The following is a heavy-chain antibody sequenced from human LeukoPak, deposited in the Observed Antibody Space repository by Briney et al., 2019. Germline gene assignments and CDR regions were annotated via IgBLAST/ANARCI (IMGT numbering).Heavy chain of an antibody. J-gene: IGHJ4*02. CDR2: IIPIFGTA. Sequence: GASVKVSCKASGGTFSSCAISWVRQAPGQGLEWMGVIIPIFGTANYAQKFQGRVTITADESTSTAYMELTSLRSGDTAVYYCARGYYDFWSGYHHFDYWGQGTLVTVSS. CDR3: ARGYYDFWSGYHHFDY. D-gene: IGHD3-3*01. CDR1: GGTFSSCA. V-gene: IGHV1-69*13.